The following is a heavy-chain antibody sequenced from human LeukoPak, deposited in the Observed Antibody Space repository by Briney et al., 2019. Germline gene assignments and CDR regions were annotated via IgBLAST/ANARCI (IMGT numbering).Heavy chain of an antibody. CDR3: ARDKEMATISYYFDY. V-gene: IGHV3-21*01. D-gene: IGHD5-24*01. CDR1: GFTFSSYS. CDR2: ISSSSSYI. Sequence: PGGSLRLSCAASGFTFSSYSMNWVRQDPGKGLEWVSSISSSSSYIYYAASVKGRFTISRDNAKNSLYLQMNSLRAEDTAVYYCARDKEMATISYYFDYWGQGTLVTVSS. J-gene: IGHJ4*02.